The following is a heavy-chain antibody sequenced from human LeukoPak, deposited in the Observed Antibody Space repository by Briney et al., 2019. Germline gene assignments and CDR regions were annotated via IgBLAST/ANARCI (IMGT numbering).Heavy chain of an antibody. CDR3: QFRVVAAISDAFDL. V-gene: IGHV3-23*01. J-gene: IGHJ3*01. Sequence: GGSLRLSCAASGFTFSSYAMSWVRQAPGKGLEWVSAISGSGGSTYYADSVKGRFAISRDNSKNTLYLQMNSLRAEDTAVYYCQFRVVAAISDAFDLCGQGTMVTVSS. D-gene: IGHD2-15*01. CDR1: GFTFSSYA. CDR2: ISGSGGST.